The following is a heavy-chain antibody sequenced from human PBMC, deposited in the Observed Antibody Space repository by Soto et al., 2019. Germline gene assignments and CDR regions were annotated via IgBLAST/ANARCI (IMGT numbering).Heavy chain of an antibody. D-gene: IGHD6-19*01. CDR1: GFSFSTFD. V-gene: IGHV3-23*01. Sequence: PGGTLRLSCEASGFSFSTFDMSWVRQAPGKGLEWVSVISGRDDSTYYADSVKDRFTISRDSSQSMLYLQLNSLAVEDTALYYCVKGGWLDDFGQGTLVTVSS. J-gene: IGHJ4*02. CDR3: VKGGWLDD. CDR2: ISGRDDST.